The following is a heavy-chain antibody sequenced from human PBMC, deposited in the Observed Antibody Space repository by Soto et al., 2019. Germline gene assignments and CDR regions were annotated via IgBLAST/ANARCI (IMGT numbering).Heavy chain of an antibody. CDR2: ISYDGSNK. V-gene: IGHV3-30*01. Sequence: GGSLRLSCAASGFTFSSHAMTWVRQAPGKELKRVAVISYDGSNKYYADSVKGRFTISRDNSKNTLYLQMNSLRAEDTAVYYCASTIAAAGTYYYYGMDVWGQGTTVTVSS. CDR3: ASTIAAAGTYYYYGMDV. J-gene: IGHJ6*02. D-gene: IGHD6-13*01. CDR1: GFTFSSHA.